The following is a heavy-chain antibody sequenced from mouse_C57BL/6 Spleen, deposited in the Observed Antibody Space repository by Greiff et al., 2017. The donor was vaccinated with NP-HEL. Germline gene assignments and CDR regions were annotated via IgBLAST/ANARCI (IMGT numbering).Heavy chain of an antibody. D-gene: IGHD1-1*01. CDR3: ARGASYGSSSWFAY. V-gene: IGHV1-63*01. J-gene: IGHJ3*01. Sequence: QVQLQQSGAELVRPGTSVKMSCKASGYTFTNYWIGWAKQRPGHGLEWIGDIYPGGGYTNYNEKFKGKATLTADKSSSTAYMQFSSLTSEDSAIYYCARGASYGSSSWFAYWGQGTLVTVSA. CDR2: IYPGGGYT. CDR1: GYTFTNYW.